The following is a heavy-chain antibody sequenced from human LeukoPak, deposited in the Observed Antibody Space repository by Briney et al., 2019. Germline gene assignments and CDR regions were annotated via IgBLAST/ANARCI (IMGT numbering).Heavy chain of an antibody. CDR1: EFTVSSNY. V-gene: IGHV3-66*01. CDR2: IYSGGST. J-gene: IGHJ4*02. Sequence: PGWSLRLSCAASEFTVSSNYMNWVRQAPGKGLEWVSVIYSGGSTYYADSVKGRFTISRDNSKNPLYLQMNRLRADDTAVYYCAGGARRQQPFDYWGQGTLVTVSS. CDR3: AGGARRQQPFDY. D-gene: IGHD6-13*01.